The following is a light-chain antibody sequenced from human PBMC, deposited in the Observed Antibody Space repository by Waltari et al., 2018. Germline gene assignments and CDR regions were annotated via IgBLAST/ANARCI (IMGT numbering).Light chain of an antibody. Sequence: EIVMTQSPATLSVSPGESATFSCRASQNIDNNLAWYQQKPGQAPRLLIYGASIRATGIPGRFSGSGSGAEFTLTISSLQSEDFALYYCQQFEGTFGQGTKLEI. CDR3: QQFEGT. CDR2: GAS. V-gene: IGKV3-15*01. J-gene: IGKJ2*02. CDR1: QNIDNN.